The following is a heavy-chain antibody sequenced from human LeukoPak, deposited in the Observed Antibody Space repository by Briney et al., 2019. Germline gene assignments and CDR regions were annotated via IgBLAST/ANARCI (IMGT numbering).Heavy chain of an antibody. Sequence: SEILSLTCTVSGGSISSGGHFWNWIRQHPGRGLEWIGSIYYSGTTYYNPSLKSRVTISVDTSKNQLSLKLSSVTAADTAVYYRAGQGRTDYGPFDYWGQGTLVIVSS. J-gene: IGHJ4*02. D-gene: IGHD4-17*01. CDR2: IYYSGTT. CDR1: GGSISSGGHF. V-gene: IGHV4-31*03. CDR3: AGQGRTDYGPFDY.